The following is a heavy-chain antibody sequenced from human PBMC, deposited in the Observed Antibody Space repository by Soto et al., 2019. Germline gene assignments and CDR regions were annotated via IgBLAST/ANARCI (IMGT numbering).Heavy chain of an antibody. CDR1: GGTFSSYA. D-gene: IGHD6-19*01. CDR2: IIPIFGTA. J-gene: IGHJ4*02. V-gene: IGHV1-69*06. CDR3: ARDKGIAVALDGYFDY. Sequence: QVQLVQSGAEVKKPGSSVKVSCKASGGTFSSYAISWVRQAPGQGLEWMGGIIPIFGTANYAQKFQGRVTITADKSTSTAYMELSSLRSEDTAVYYCARDKGIAVALDGYFDYWGQGTLVTVSS.